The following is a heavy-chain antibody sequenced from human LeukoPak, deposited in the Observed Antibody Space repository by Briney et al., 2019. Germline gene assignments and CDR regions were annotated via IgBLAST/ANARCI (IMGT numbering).Heavy chain of an antibody. V-gene: IGHV3-21*04. D-gene: IGHD3-22*01. Sequence: GGSLRLSCAASGFTFSSYCMDWVRQTPGKGLEWVSSISSSSSYIYYADSVKGRFTISRDNAKNSLYLQMNSLRAEDTALYYCARELPYYYDSSGPIDYWGQGTLVTVSS. J-gene: IGHJ4*02. CDR3: ARELPYYYDSSGPIDY. CDR2: ISSSSSYI. CDR1: GFTFSSYC.